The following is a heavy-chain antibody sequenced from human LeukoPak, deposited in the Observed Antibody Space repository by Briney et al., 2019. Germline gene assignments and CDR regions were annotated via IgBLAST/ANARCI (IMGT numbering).Heavy chain of an antibody. CDR3: AREGDKYANWFDT. V-gene: IGHV4-59*01. J-gene: IGHJ5*02. CDR1: GGSISSYY. D-gene: IGHD2-8*01. Sequence: SETLSLTCTVSGGSISSYYWGWIRQPPGKGLEWIGYIYYSGSTNYNPSLKSRVTISLDTSKNQFSLNLSSVTAADTAVYYCAREGDKYANWFDTWGQGTLVTVSS. CDR2: IYYSGST.